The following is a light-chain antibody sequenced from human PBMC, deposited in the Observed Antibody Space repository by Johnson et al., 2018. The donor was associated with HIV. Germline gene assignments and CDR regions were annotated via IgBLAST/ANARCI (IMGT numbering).Light chain of an antibody. Sequence: SVLTQPPSVSAAPGQKVTIPCSGSSSNIGNNYASWYQQVPGTAPKLLIYDNHKRPSGIPDRFSGSKSGTSATLGITGLPTGDEADYYCVTWDSSLSAGVYVFGTGTKVTVL. CDR3: VTWDSSLSAGVYV. CDR1: SSNIGNNY. V-gene: IGLV1-51*01. J-gene: IGLJ1*01. CDR2: DNH.